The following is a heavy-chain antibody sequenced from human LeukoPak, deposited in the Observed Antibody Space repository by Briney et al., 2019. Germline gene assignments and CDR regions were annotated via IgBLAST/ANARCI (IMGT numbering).Heavy chain of an antibody. D-gene: IGHD1-7*01. Sequence: SETLSLTCTVSGGSIISYYWSWIRQSPGQGLEWIGYIHHSGSTNYNPSLKSRVTISVDTSKNDFSLKLSSVTAADTAVYYCASFPDWNYVVSWGQGTLVTVSS. V-gene: IGHV4-59*01. CDR3: ASFPDWNYVVS. CDR1: GGSIISYY. J-gene: IGHJ5*02. CDR2: IHHSGST.